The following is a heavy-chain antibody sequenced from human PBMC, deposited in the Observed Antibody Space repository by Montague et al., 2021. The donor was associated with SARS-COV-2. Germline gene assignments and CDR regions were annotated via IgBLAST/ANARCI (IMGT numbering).Heavy chain of an antibody. D-gene: IGHD3-10*01. Sequence: SLRLSCAASGFTFSSFSMNWFRRGPRKGLEGGSYISTTISYVYYTHSLKGQFTISRDNAKNSLYLQMNSLRAEDTAMYYCARDSALLWFGELLPPGYYYGMDVWGQGSSFTVSS. CDR2: ISTTISYV. CDR3: ARDSALLWFGELLPPGYYYGMDV. V-gene: IGHV3-21*01. J-gene: IGHJ6*02. CDR1: GFTFSSFS.